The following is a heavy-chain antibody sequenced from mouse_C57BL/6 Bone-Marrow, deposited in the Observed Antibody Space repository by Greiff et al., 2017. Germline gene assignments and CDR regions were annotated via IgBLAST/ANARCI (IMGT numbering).Heavy chain of an antibody. V-gene: IGHV1-4*01. D-gene: IGHD2-1*01. Sequence: VQLQQSGAELARPGASVKMSCKASGYTFTSYTMHWVKQRPGQGLEWIGYINPSSGYTKYNQKFKDKATLTADKSSSTAYMQLSSLTSEDSAVYYCAREKERHYGIYVGDYWGQGTTLTVSS. CDR3: AREKERHYGIYVGDY. J-gene: IGHJ2*01. CDR2: INPSSGYT. CDR1: GYTFTSYT.